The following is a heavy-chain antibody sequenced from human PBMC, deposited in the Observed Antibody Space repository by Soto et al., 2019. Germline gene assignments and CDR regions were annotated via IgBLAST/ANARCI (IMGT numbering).Heavy chain of an antibody. J-gene: IGHJ5*02. CDR1: GGSISSYY. V-gene: IGHV4-38-2*02. CDR2: IYHSGST. Sequence: TLSLTCNVSGGSISSYYWGWIRQTPGKGLEWIASIYHSGSTYYNPSLKSRVTISVDTSKNQFSLKLTSVTAADTAVYYCARGAATVTPGWFDPWGQGIMVTVSS. D-gene: IGHD4-17*01. CDR3: ARGAATVTPGWFDP.